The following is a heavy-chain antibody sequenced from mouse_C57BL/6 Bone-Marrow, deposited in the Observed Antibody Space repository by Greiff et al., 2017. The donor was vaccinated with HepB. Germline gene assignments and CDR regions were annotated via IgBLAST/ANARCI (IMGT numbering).Heavy chain of an antibody. J-gene: IGHJ4*01. V-gene: IGHV3-6*01. Sequence: EVKLEESGPGLVKPSQSLSLTCSVTGYSITSGYYWNWIRQFPGNKLEWMGYISYDGSNNYNPSLKNRISITRDTSKNQFFLKLNSVTTEDTATYYCARARSSYHYAMDYWGQGTSVTVSS. CDR2: ISYDGSN. D-gene: IGHD1-1*01. CDR1: GYSITSGYY. CDR3: ARARSSYHYAMDY.